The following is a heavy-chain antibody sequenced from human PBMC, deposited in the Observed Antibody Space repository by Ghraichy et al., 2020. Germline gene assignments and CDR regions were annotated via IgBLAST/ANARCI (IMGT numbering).Heavy chain of an antibody. CDR2: ISGGGTT. CDR1: GFTFSDYA. CDR3: SRNPTYDILSSSSPFDY. J-gene: IGHJ4*02. D-gene: IGHD3-9*01. Sequence: GGSLRLSCTASGFTFSDYAMTWVRQAPGKGLEWVSVISGGGTTDYADSVKDRFTISRDDSKNTVHLDMNNLRAEDTAVYYCSRNPTYDILSSSSPFDYWGQGTLVTVSS. V-gene: IGHV3-23*01.